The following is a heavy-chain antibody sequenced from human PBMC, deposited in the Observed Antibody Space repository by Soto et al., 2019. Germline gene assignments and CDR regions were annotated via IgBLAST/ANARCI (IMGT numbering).Heavy chain of an antibody. CDR1: GFTFSRYA. Sequence: PRGSLRLSCAASGFTFSRYAMHCVRQAPCKGLEWVAFISYDVINKYYADSVKGRFTISRDNSKNTLYLQMNSLRAEDTAVYYCARDRSSSPLPYYYYGMDVWGQGTTVTVSS. V-gene: IGHV3-30-3*01. J-gene: IGHJ6*02. CDR2: ISYDVINK. CDR3: ARDRSSSPLPYYYYGMDV. D-gene: IGHD6-6*01.